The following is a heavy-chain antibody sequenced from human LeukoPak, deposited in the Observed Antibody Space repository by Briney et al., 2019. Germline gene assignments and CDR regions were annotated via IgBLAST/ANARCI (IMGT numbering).Heavy chain of an antibody. J-gene: IGHJ6*03. V-gene: IGHV3-13*01. CDR2: IGTAGDI. Sequence: GGSLRLSCAASGFTVSRNYMSWVRQAPGKGLEWVSGIGTAGDIYYPGSVKGRFTISREKAKNSLYLQMNSLRAGDTAVYYCARDRGRYYMDVWGKGTTVTISS. CDR3: ARDRGRYYMDV. CDR1: GFTVSRNY. D-gene: IGHD6-25*01.